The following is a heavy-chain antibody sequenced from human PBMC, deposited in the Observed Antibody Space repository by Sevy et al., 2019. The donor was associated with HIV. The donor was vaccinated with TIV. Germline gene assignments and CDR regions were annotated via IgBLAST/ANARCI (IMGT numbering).Heavy chain of an antibody. J-gene: IGHJ4*02. Sequence: ASVKVSCKASGYTFTGYYMHWMRQAPGQGLVWMGWINPDSGGPTYAPTFQGRVTLTRDTSISTAYMDLSRLKSDDTAVYYCVRDDRDGYFEYWGQGTLVTVSS. CDR2: INPDSGGP. CDR1: GYTFTGYY. CDR3: VRDDRDGYFEY. V-gene: IGHV1-2*02.